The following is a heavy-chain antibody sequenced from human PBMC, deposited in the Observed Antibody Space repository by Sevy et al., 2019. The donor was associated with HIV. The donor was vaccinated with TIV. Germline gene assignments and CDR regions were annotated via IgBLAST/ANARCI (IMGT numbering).Heavy chain of an antibody. D-gene: IGHD6-19*01. J-gene: IGHJ4*02. Sequence: GGSLRLSCAASGFTFSTYAMSWVRQAPGKGLEWVSGISGSGVTTYYADSVKGRFIISRDNSKNTLYLQMNSLTAEDTAVYYCAKAGVRVGGTFDLFYFDYWGQGTLVTVSS. CDR2: ISGSGVTT. CDR3: AKAGVRVGGTFDLFYFDY. CDR1: GFTFSTYA. V-gene: IGHV3-23*01.